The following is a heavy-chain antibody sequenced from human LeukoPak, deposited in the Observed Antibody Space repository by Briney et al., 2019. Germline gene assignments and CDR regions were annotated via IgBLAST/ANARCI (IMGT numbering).Heavy chain of an antibody. Sequence: GGSLRLSCAASGFTFRNYAMNWVRQAPGKGLEWVSAISGNGGGTYYIDSVKGRFTISRDNSKNTLYLQMSSLRAEDTAVYYCVRDTSGYAEFDYWGQGTLVTVSS. CDR1: GFTFRNYA. CDR2: ISGNGGGT. D-gene: IGHD3-22*01. CDR3: VRDTSGYAEFDY. V-gene: IGHV3-23*01. J-gene: IGHJ4*02.